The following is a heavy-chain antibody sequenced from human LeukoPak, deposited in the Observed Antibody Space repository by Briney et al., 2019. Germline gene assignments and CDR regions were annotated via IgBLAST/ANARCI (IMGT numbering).Heavy chain of an antibody. CDR2: ISGSGGST. CDR1: GFTFGSYA. Sequence: GGSLRLSCAASGFTFGSYAMSWVRQAPGKGLEWVSAISGSGGSTYYADSVKGRFTISRDDSKNTLYLQMNSLRAEDTAVYYCAKGIQLWPKYFDYWGQGTLVTVSS. D-gene: IGHD5-18*01. CDR3: AKGIQLWPKYFDY. V-gene: IGHV3-23*01. J-gene: IGHJ4*02.